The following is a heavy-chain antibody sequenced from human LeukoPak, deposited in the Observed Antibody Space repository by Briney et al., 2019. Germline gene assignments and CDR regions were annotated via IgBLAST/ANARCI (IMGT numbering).Heavy chain of an antibody. CDR3: AKDRQARGSSGYYGGVNFDF. CDR1: GFTFSNYG. Sequence: PGGSLRLSCAASGFTFSNYGLTWVRQAPGKGLEWVSGISGSGGSTYYADSVKGRFTISRDNSKNTLYPQMNSLRAEDTAVYYCAKDRQARGSSGYYGGVNFDFWGQGTLVTVSS. D-gene: IGHD3-22*01. V-gene: IGHV3-23*01. J-gene: IGHJ4*02. CDR2: ISGSGGST.